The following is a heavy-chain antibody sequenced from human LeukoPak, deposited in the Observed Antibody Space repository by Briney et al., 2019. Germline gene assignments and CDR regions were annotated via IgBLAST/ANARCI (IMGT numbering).Heavy chain of an antibody. CDR1: GFTFSDYY. D-gene: IGHD3-3*01. CDR2: ISSSGSNI. Sequence: GGSLRLSCAASGFTFSDYYMSWLRQAPGKGLEWVSYISSSGSNIYYADSVKGRFTISRDNAKNSLYLQMNSLRAEDTAVYYCARDLHYDFWSADYWGQGTLVTVSS. V-gene: IGHV3-11*04. J-gene: IGHJ4*02. CDR3: ARDLHYDFWSADY.